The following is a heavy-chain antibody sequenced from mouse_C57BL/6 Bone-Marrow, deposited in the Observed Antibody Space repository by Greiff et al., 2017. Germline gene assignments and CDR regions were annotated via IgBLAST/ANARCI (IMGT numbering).Heavy chain of an antibody. J-gene: IGHJ1*03. CDR2: IDPSDSET. D-gene: IGHD2-3*01. CDR3: AQMGDYYWYFDV. Sequence: QVQLQQPGAELVRPGSSVKLSCKASGYTFTSYWMHWVKQRPIQGLEWIGNIDPSDSETHYNQKFKDKATLTVDKSSSTAYMQLSSLTSEDSAVYYCAQMGDYYWYFDVWGTGTTVTVSS. V-gene: IGHV1-52*01. CDR1: GYTFTSYW.